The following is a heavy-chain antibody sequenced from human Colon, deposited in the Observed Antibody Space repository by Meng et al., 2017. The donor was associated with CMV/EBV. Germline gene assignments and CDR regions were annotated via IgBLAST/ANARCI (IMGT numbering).Heavy chain of an antibody. CDR1: TFSSYA. J-gene: IGHJ4*02. Sequence: TFSSYAMSWVRQTPGKGLEWVSAISGRSTFTYYADSVRGRFTISRDNSKNTLHLQMDSLRGDDTATYYCVKDDVGCGGDCYAPLLDFWGQGTLVTVSS. V-gene: IGHV3-23*01. CDR2: ISGRSTFT. D-gene: IGHD2-21*02. CDR3: VKDDVGCGGDCYAPLLDF.